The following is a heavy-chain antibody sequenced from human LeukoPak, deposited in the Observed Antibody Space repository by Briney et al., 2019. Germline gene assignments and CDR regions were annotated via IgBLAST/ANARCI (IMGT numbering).Heavy chain of an antibody. V-gene: IGHV3-11*01. CDR1: GFTFSDYY. CDR3: ARRYSYGSLFDY. J-gene: IGHJ4*02. D-gene: IGHD5-18*01. CDR2: ISSSGSTI. Sequence: GGSLRLSCAASGFTFSDYYMSWLRQAPGKGLEWVSYISSSGSTIYYADSVKGRFTISRGNAKNSLYLQMNSLRAEDTAVYYCARRYSYGSLFDYWGQGTLVTVSS.